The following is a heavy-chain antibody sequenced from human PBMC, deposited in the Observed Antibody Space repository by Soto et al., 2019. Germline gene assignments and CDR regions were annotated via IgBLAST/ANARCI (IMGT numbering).Heavy chain of an antibody. CDR2: IRSKANSYAT. CDR3: TRPSPGGYYDILTGYSEDQFDY. J-gene: IGHJ4*02. V-gene: IGHV3-73*02. CDR1: GSTFSGSA. Sequence: EVQLVESGGGLVQPGGSLKLSCAASGSTFSGSAMHWVRQASGKGLEWVGRIRSKANSYATAYAASVKGRFTISRDDSKNTAYLQMNSLKTEDTAVYYCTRPSPGGYYDILTGYSEDQFDYWGQGTLVTVSS. D-gene: IGHD3-9*01.